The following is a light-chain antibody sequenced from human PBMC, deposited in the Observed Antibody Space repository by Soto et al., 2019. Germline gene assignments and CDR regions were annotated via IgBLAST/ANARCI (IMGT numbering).Light chain of an antibody. V-gene: IGLV2-14*01. CDR2: EVS. J-gene: IGLJ1*01. CDR1: SSDVGGYKF. CDR3: ASYTGSIYV. Sequence: QSVLTQPASVSGSPGQSITISCTGTSSDVGGYKFVSWYQQHPGKAPKLMIYEVSNRPSGGSSRFSGSKSGNTASLTISGLQAEDEADYYCASYTGSIYVFGTGTKGTVL.